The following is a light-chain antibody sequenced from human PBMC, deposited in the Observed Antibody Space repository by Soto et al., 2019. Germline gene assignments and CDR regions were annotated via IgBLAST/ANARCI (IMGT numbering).Light chain of an antibody. CDR1: NSNIGTNV. Sequence: QSALTQPPSASGAPGQRVTISCSGSNSNIGTNVVNWYQQLPGSAPRLLISSNNHRPSGVPDRFSASKSGTSASLAISGLQSEDEGEYYCATWDDSLNVFYVFGTGTKLTVL. CDR3: ATWDDSLNVFYV. J-gene: IGLJ1*01. V-gene: IGLV1-44*01. CDR2: SNN.